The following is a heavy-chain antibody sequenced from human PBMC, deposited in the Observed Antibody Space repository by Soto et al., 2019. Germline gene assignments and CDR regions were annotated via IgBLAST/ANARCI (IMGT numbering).Heavy chain of an antibody. D-gene: IGHD1-26*01. V-gene: IGHV4-61*03. CDR3: AREFRIESLYCFDY. Sequence: PSETLSLTCNVSGGSVSSGSHYWSWIRQSPGKGLEWIGYIHYSGITNYKPSLKSRVSISVDTSKNDFSLKLSSVTAADTAIYYCAREFRIESLYCFDYWGQGARVTVSS. CDR2: IHYSGIT. CDR1: GGSVSSGSHY. J-gene: IGHJ4*02.